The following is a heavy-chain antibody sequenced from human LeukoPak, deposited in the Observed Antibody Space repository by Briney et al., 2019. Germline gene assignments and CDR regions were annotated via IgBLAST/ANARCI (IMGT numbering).Heavy chain of an antibody. CDR2: ISGSGGST. J-gene: IGHJ4*02. D-gene: IGHD4-17*01. CDR3: AKDHKSDDYGDYLDY. Sequence: GGSLRLSCAASGFTITNYAMHWVRQAPGKGLEWVSAISGSGGSTYYADSVKGRFTISRDNSKNTLYLQMNSLRAEDAAVYYCAKDHKSDDYGDYLDYWGQGTLVTVSS. CDR1: GFTITNYA. V-gene: IGHV3-23*01.